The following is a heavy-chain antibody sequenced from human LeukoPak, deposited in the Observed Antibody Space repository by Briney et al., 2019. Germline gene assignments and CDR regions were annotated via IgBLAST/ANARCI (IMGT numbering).Heavy chain of an antibody. CDR3: ARVVVATIPSFYYYYYMDV. CDR1: GGSFSGYY. Sequence: SETLSLTCAVYGGSFSGYYWSWIRQPPGKGLEWIGEINHSGSTNYNPSLKSRVNISVDTSKNQFSLKLSSVTAADTAVYYCARVVVATIPSFYYYYYMDVWGKGTTVTVSS. J-gene: IGHJ6*03. V-gene: IGHV4-34*01. CDR2: INHSGST. D-gene: IGHD5-12*01.